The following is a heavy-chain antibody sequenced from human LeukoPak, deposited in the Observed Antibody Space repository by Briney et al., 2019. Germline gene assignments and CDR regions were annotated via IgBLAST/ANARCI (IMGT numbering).Heavy chain of an antibody. V-gene: IGHV1-18*01. D-gene: IGHD2-21*02. CDR2: ISAYNGNT. Sequence: GASVKVSCKASGYTFTSYGISWVRQAPGQGLEWMGWISAYNGNTNYAQKLQGRVTMTTDTSTSTVYMELSSLRSEDTAVYYCAREPTTYCGGDCYPHWFDPWGQGTLVTVSS. CDR3: AREPTTYCGGDCYPHWFDP. J-gene: IGHJ5*02. CDR1: GYTFTSYG.